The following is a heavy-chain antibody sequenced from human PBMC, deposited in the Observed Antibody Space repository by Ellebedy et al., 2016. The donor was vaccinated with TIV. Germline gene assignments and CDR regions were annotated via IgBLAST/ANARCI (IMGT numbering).Heavy chain of an antibody. CDR3: ARQGYRGYSYGATYTPFDY. CDR2: IYYSGST. J-gene: IGHJ4*02. V-gene: IGHV4-39*01. CDR1: GGFISSSSYY. Sequence: MPSETLSLTCTVSGGFISSSSYYWGWIRQPPGKGLEWIGSIYYSGSTYYNPSLKSRVTISVDTSKNQFSLKLSSVTAADTAVYYCARQGYRGYSYGATYTPFDYWGQGTLVTVSS. D-gene: IGHD5-18*01.